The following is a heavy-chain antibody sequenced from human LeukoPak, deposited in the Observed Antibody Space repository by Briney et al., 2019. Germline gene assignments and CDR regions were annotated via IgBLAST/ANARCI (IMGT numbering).Heavy chain of an antibody. J-gene: IGHJ4*02. V-gene: IGHV3-23*01. CDR1: GFTFSSYA. CDR3: AKLKQWQPQRYFFEY. D-gene: IGHD6-19*01. Sequence: GGSLRLSCAASGFTFSSYAMSWVRQAPGKGLEWVSTFSGTSSTSYADAVKGPVTISRDNSKNTLYLQLNSLRAEDTAVYYCAKLKQWQPQRYFFEYWGQGALVTVAS. CDR2: FSGTSST.